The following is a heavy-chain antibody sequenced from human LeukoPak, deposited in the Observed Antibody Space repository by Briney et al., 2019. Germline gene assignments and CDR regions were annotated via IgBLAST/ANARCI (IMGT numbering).Heavy chain of an antibody. CDR2: IYYSGST. V-gene: IGHV4-59*01. J-gene: IGHJ4*02. Sequence: PSETLSLTCTVSGGSISSYYWSWIRQPPGKGLEWIGYIYYSGSTNYNPSLKSRVTISVDTSKNQVSLKLSSVTAADTAVYYCAGERELSFDYWGQGTLVTVSS. CDR3: AGERELSFDY. CDR1: GGSISSYY. D-gene: IGHD1-1*01.